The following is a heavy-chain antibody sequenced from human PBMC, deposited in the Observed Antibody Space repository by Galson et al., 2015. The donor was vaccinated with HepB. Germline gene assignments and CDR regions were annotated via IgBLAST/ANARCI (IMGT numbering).Heavy chain of an antibody. CDR1: GFTFSSYA. J-gene: IGHJ4*02. CDR3: ARGEYSYGQDTGVVFDY. D-gene: IGHD5-18*01. Sequence: SLRLSCAASGFTFSSYAMHWVRQAPGKGLEWVAVISYDGSNKYYADSVKGRFTISRDNSKNTLYLQMNSLRAEDTAVYYCARGEYSYGQDTGVVFDYWGQGTLVTVSS. V-gene: IGHV3-30*04. CDR2: ISYDGSNK.